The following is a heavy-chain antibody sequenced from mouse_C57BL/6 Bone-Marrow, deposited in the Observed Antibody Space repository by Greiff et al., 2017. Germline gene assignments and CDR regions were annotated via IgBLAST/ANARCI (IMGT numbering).Heavy chain of an antibody. J-gene: IGHJ4*01. Sequence: QVQLQQSGAELVRPGASVTLSCKASGYTFTDYEMHWVKQTPVHGLEWIGAIDPETGGTAYNQKFTGKAILTADKSSSTAYMELRSLTSEDSAVYYCTYPDYSNPPYAMDYWGQGTSVTVSS. D-gene: IGHD2-5*01. CDR3: TYPDYSNPPYAMDY. CDR1: GYTFTDYE. CDR2: IDPETGGT. V-gene: IGHV1-15*01.